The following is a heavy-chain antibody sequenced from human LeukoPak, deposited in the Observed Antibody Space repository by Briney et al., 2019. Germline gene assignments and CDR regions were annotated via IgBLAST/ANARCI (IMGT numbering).Heavy chain of an antibody. D-gene: IGHD3-10*01. V-gene: IGHV3-11*04. CDR1: GFTFSDYY. CDR3: ARDRGMNHNWFDP. Sequence: PGGSLRLSCAASGFTFSDYYMSWIRQAPGKGLAWVSYISSSGNTIYYTDSVKGRFTISRDNAKNSLYLQMNSLRAEDTAVYYCARDRGMNHNWFDPWGQGTLVTVSS. CDR2: ISSSGNTI. J-gene: IGHJ5*02.